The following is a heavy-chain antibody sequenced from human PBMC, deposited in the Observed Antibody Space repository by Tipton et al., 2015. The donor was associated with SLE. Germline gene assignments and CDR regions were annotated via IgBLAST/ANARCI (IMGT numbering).Heavy chain of an antibody. V-gene: IGHV3-48*03. CDR3: AREAAAVVFDI. D-gene: IGHD6-13*01. Sequence: GSLRLSCAASGFTFSSYEMNWVRQAPGKGLEWVSYISGSGGSTYYADSVKGRFTISRDNSKNTLYLQMNSLRAEDTAVYYCAREAAAVVFDIWGQGTMVTVSS. CDR2: ISGSGGST. J-gene: IGHJ3*02. CDR1: GFTFSSYE.